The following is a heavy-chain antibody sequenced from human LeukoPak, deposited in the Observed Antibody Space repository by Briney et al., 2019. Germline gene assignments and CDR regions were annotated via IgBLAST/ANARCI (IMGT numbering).Heavy chain of an antibody. Sequence: GGSLRLSCVASGFTLSKYGMHWVRQAPGKGLEWVAVISYDGNDKYYADSVKGRFTISRDISKNTLYLQMNTLRTEDTAVYYCAKDSVWFGDLLGGMDVWGQGTTVTVSS. J-gene: IGHJ6*02. CDR3: AKDSVWFGDLLGGMDV. CDR2: ISYDGNDK. CDR1: GFTLSKYG. V-gene: IGHV3-30*18. D-gene: IGHD3-10*01.